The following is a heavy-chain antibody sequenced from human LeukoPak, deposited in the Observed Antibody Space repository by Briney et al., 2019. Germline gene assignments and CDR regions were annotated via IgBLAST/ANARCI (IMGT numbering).Heavy chain of an antibody. CDR2: ISYDGSNK. J-gene: IGHJ6*02. CDR1: GFTFSSYG. D-gene: IGHD6-19*01. Sequence: GGSLRLSCAASGFTFSSYGMHWVRQAPGKGLEWVAVISYDGSNKYYADSVKGRFTISRDNSKNTLYLQMNSLRAEDTAVYYCAKDREVAGRGAYCYGMDVWGQGTTVTVSS. CDR3: AKDREVAGRGAYCYGMDV. V-gene: IGHV3-30*18.